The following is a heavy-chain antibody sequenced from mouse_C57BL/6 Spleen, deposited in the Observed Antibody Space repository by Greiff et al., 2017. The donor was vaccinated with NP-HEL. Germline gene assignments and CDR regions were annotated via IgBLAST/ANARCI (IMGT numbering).Heavy chain of an antibody. CDR2: ISYDGSN. D-gene: IGHD1-1*01. CDR1: GYSITSGYY. CDR3: AREAKYYYGSSYEYFDV. J-gene: IGHJ1*03. Sequence: VQLKESGPGLVKPSQSLSLTCSVTGYSITSGYYWNWIRQFPGNKLEWMGYISYDGSNNYNPSLKNRISITRDTSKNQFFLKLNSVTTEDTATYYCAREAKYYYGSSYEYFDVWGTGTTVTVSS. V-gene: IGHV3-6*01.